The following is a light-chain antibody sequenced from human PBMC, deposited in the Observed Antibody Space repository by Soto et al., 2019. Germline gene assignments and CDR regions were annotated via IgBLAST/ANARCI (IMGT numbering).Light chain of an antibody. CDR2: AAS. J-gene: IGKJ1*01. Sequence: DIQMTQSPSSLSASVGDRVTISCRASQGISNYLAWYQQKPGEVPKLLIYAASTLQSGVPSRFSGSGSGTVFTLTISSLQPEDVATYYCQKYLSAPQTFGQGTKVDIK. CDR3: QKYLSAPQT. V-gene: IGKV1-27*01. CDR1: QGISNY.